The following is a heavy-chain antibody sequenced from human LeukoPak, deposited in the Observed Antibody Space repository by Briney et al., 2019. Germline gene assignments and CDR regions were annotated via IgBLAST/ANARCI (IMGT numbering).Heavy chain of an antibody. D-gene: IGHD3-10*01. CDR1: GGSLSSGDYY. J-gene: IGHJ6*04. CDR2: IYYSGST. CDR3: ARDHRRITMVRGVIPPGYYYYGMDV. V-gene: IGHV4-30-4*01. Sequence: PSQTLSLTCTVSGGSLSSGDYYWSWIRQPPGTGLEWIGYIYYSGSTYYNPSLKSRVTISVDTSKNQFSLKLSSVTAADTAVYYCARDHRRITMVRGVIPPGYYYYGMDVWGKGTTVTVSS.